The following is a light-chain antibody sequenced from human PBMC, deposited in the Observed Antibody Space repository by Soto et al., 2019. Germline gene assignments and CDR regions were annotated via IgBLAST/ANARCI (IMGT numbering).Light chain of an antibody. Sequence: IQITQSPSTLSASVRDRVAITCRASQSISSWLAWYQQKPGKAPKLLIYDASSLESGVPSRFSGSGSGTEFTLTISSLQPDDFATYYCQQYNSYPWTFGQGTKVDIK. CDR2: DAS. V-gene: IGKV1-5*01. CDR3: QQYNSYPWT. CDR1: QSISSW. J-gene: IGKJ1*01.